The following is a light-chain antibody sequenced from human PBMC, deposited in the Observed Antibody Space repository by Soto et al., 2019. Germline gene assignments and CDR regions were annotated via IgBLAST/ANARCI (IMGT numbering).Light chain of an antibody. CDR2: GAS. J-gene: IGKJ1*01. Sequence: EIVLTQATGTLSLSTGERATLSCRASQSVSSSYLAWYQQKHVQAPRLLIYGASSKATDIPDRFSGSGSGTPFTLTISTLEPEDFEVYYCQKNGSSSWTFGQWTKGAIK. CDR1: QSVSSSY. V-gene: IGKV3-20*01. CDR3: QKNGSSSWT.